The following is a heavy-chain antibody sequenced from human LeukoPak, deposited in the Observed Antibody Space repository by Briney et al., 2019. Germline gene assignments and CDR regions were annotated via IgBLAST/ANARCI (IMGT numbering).Heavy chain of an antibody. Sequence: PGGSLRLSCAASGFTFSSYSMNWVRQAPGKGLEWVSYIRSSSSTIYYADSVKGRFTISRDNAKNSLYLQMNSLGAEDTAVYYCVRDSGSGSHGIGYWGQGTLVTVSS. CDR1: GFTFSSYS. J-gene: IGHJ4*02. V-gene: IGHV3-48*04. CDR3: VRDSGSGSHGIGY. CDR2: IRSSSSTI. D-gene: IGHD1-26*01.